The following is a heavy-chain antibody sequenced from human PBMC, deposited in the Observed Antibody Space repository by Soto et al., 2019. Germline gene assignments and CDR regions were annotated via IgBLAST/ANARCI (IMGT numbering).Heavy chain of an antibody. CDR2: ISGSGGST. J-gene: IGHJ5*02. D-gene: IGHD6-13*01. CDR1: GFTFGSFA. Sequence: GGPMRVSYEASGFTFGSFAMSWIRQAQGKGLEWVSAISGSGGSTYYADSVKGRFTISRDNSKNTLYLQMTSLRAEDTAVYYCAKPSGIAAAGIHIGFDPWGQGTLVTVSS. V-gene: IGHV3-23*01. CDR3: AKPSGIAAAGIHIGFDP.